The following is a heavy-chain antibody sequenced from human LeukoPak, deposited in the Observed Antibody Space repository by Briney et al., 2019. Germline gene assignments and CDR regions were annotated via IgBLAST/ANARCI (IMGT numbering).Heavy chain of an antibody. CDR3: ARGGGVVPAAIIDY. V-gene: IGHV1-2*02. J-gene: IGHJ4*02. D-gene: IGHD2-2*01. Sequence: ASVKVSCKASGYNFTAQYMHWVRQAPGQGLEWMGWINPNSGGTNYAQKFQGRVTMTRDTSISTAYMELSRLRSDDTAVYYCARGGGVVPAAIIDYWGQGTLVTVSS. CDR2: INPNSGGT. CDR1: GYNFTAQY.